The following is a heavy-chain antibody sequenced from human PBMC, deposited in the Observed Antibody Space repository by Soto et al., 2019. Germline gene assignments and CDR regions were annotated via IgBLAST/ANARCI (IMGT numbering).Heavy chain of an antibody. V-gene: IGHV3-30*18. D-gene: IGHD3-10*01. Sequence: GGSLRLSCAASGFTFSSYGIHWVRQAPGKGLEWVAVISHDGSNKHYADSVKGRFTISRDNSKNTLYLQMNSLRAEDTAVYYCAKDRGEGDWTPYYYYYYGMDVWGQGTTVTVSS. J-gene: IGHJ6*02. CDR1: GFTFSSYG. CDR2: ISHDGSNK. CDR3: AKDRGEGDWTPYYYYYYGMDV.